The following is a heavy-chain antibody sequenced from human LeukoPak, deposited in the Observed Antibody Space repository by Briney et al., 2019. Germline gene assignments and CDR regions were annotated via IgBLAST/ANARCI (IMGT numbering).Heavy chain of an antibody. J-gene: IGHJ5*02. Sequence: SETLSLTCAVYGGSFSGYYWSWIRQPPGKGLGWIGEINHSGSTNYNPSLKSRVTISVDTSKNQFSLKLSSVTAADTAVYYCARGEVVTAHNWFDPWGQGTLVTVSS. CDR2: INHSGST. V-gene: IGHV4-34*01. CDR3: ARGEVVTAHNWFDP. D-gene: IGHD2-21*02. CDR1: GGSFSGYY.